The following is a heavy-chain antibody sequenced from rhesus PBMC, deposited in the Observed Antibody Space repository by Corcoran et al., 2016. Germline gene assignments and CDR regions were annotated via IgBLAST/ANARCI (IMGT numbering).Heavy chain of an antibody. J-gene: IGHJ4*01. CDR2: IFSNSECI. CDR1: GGYISSGYNY. V-gene: IGHV4S12*01. Sequence: QVQLQESGPGVVKPAETLSLTCAVSGGYISSGYNYWTRTRQPPGQGLEWIGGIFSNSECIIYTSSLKSRVTISTCPSKTPLSLTRPSVTAADTAVYFCAKSGAPIAPVDFWGQGVLVTVSS. D-gene: IGHD1-44*01. CDR3: AKSGAPIAPVDF.